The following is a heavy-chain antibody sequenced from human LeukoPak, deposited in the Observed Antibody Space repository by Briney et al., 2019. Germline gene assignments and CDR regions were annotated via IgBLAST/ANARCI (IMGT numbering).Heavy chain of an antibody. V-gene: IGHV4-59*01. CDR2: IYYSGST. D-gene: IGHD2-2*01. CDR3: ASYTTSRYCSSTSCYRAFDI. CDR1: GGSISSYY. Sequence: SETLSLTCTVSGGSISSYYWSWIRQPPGKGLEWIGYIYYSGSTNYNPSLKSRVPISVDTSKNQFSLKLSSVTAADTAVYYCASYTTSRYCSSTSCYRAFDIWGQGTMVTASS. J-gene: IGHJ3*02.